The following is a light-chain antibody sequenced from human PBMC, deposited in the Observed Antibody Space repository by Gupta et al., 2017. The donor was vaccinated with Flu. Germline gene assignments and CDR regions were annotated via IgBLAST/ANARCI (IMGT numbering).Light chain of an antibody. J-gene: IGKJ2*01. Sequence: ENVLTQSPDTLSLSPGERATLSCRASQSVSSSYLAGCQQKPGQAPRHLIYGASSRATDIPDRWSGSGSGTDFTLTISRREPEDFAGYYCQQYGSTPHTFGQGTKLEIK. CDR3: QQYGSTPHT. CDR1: QSVSSSY. V-gene: IGKV3-20*01. CDR2: GAS.